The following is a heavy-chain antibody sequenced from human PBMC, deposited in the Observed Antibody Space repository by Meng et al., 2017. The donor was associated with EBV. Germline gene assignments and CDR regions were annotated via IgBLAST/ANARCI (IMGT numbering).Heavy chain of an antibody. D-gene: IGHD3-22*01. V-gene: IGHV7-4-1*02. J-gene: IGHJ4*02. CDR3: AREGVGYYDSSGLSSYFDY. CDR2: INTNTGNP. CDR1: GYTFTSYA. Sequence: VQMVQVGSELKKPGASVKVSCKASGYTFTSYAMNWVRQAPGQGLEWMGWINTNTGNPTYAQGFTGRFVFSLDTSVSTAYLQISSLKAEDTAVYYCAREGVGYYDSSGLSSYFDYWGQGTLVTVSS.